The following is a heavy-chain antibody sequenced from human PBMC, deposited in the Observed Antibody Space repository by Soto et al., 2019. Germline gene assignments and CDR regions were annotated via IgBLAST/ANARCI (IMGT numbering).Heavy chain of an antibody. CDR1: GYAFTSYY. D-gene: IGHD6-13*01. V-gene: IGHV1-46*01. CDR2: INPSVGST. Sequence: XSVKVCCNRSGYAFTSYYIHLVRQAPGQGLECMGIINPSVGSTSYPQKLQGRVTMTRDTSTGTVYMELSSLRSEDTAVYYCARQQLAPLRFMDVWGQGTTVTVSS. J-gene: IGHJ6*02. CDR3: ARQQLAPLRFMDV.